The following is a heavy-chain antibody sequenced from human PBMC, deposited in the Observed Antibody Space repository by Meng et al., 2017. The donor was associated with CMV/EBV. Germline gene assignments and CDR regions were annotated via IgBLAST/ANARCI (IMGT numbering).Heavy chain of an antibody. CDR1: GYSISSGYY. V-gene: IGHV4-38-2*02. CDR2: IYHSGST. J-gene: IGHJ4*02. Sequence: SETLSLTCTVSGYSISSGYYWGWIRQPPGKGREWIGSIYHSGSTYYNPSLRSRVTISVDTSKNQFSLKLSAVTAADTAVYYCARERGFVVVVPAANGPFDYWGQGTLVTVSS. D-gene: IGHD2-2*01. CDR3: ARERGFVVVVPAANGPFDY.